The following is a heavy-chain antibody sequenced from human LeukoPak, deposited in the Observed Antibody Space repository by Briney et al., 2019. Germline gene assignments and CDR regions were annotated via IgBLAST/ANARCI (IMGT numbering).Heavy chain of an antibody. V-gene: IGHV3-23*01. CDR3: ARASWVSSTDAVR. CDR2: ISGNGET. Sequence: GGSLRLSCAASGLSFSTFAMGWVRQSPARGLEWVSSISGNGETFYADSVKGRFTLSSDISRNTVYFQLNNLSVEATAIYYCARASWVSSTDAVRWGQGTLVTVSS. D-gene: IGHD2-2*01. J-gene: IGHJ4*02. CDR1: GLSFSTFA.